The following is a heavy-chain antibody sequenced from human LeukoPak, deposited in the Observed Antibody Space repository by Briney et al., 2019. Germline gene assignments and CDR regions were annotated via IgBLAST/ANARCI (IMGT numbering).Heavy chain of an antibody. Sequence: PSGALSLTCTVSGGSISGYYWSWIRQPAGKGLEWIGRIYTSGSTNYNPSLRSRVTMSVDTSKNQFSLKLNSVTAADTAVYYCARSLRITIFGVVIKVDAFDIWGQGTMVTVSS. V-gene: IGHV4-4*07. CDR3: ARSLRITIFGVVIKVDAFDI. J-gene: IGHJ3*02. D-gene: IGHD3-3*01. CDR2: IYTSGST. CDR1: GGSISGYY.